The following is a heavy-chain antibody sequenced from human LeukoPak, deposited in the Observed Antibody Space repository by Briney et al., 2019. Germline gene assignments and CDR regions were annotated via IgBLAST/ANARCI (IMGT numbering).Heavy chain of an antibody. V-gene: IGHV3-7*01. J-gene: IGHJ4*02. CDR2: IKQDGSEK. Sequence: PGGSLRLSCAASGFTFSSYWMSWVRQAPGKGLEWVANIKQDGSEKYYVDSVKGRFTISRDNAKNSLYLQMNSLRAEDTAVYYCAREILARPEGYFDYWGQGTLVTVSS. CDR1: GFTFSSYW. D-gene: IGHD6-6*01. CDR3: AREILARPEGYFDY.